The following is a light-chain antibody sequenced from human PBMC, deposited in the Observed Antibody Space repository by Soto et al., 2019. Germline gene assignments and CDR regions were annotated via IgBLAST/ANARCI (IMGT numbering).Light chain of an antibody. CDR3: LQDYTLPYT. CDR2: AAS. CDR1: QAIRED. J-gene: IGKJ2*01. Sequence: AIQMTQSPSSLSASVGDRVTITCRASQAIREDLSWYQQKPGKAPTVLISAASTLESGVPLRFSGSGSGIDFTLTINSLQPEDVATYYCLQDYTLPYTFGQGTKLEIK. V-gene: IGKV1-6*01.